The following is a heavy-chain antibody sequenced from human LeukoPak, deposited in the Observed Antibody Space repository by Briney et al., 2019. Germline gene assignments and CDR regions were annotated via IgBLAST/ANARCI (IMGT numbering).Heavy chain of an antibody. CDR1: GGSFSGYY. CDR2: INHSGST. Sequence: SETLSLTCAVYGGSFSGYYWCWIRQPPGKGLEWIGEINHSGSTNYNPSLKSRVTISVDTSKNQFSLKLSSVTAADTAVYYCARTYGSGSYYKPIDYWGQGTLVTVSS. V-gene: IGHV4-34*01. J-gene: IGHJ4*02. D-gene: IGHD3-10*01. CDR3: ARTYGSGSYYKPIDY.